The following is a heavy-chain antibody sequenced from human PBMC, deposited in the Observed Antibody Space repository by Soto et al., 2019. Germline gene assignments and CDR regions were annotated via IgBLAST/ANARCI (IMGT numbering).Heavy chain of an antibody. CDR2: ISYDGSKK. CDR3: ARDWELSSGGDHRPGY. D-gene: IGHD1-26*01. CDR1: GFTFSSYG. V-gene: IGHV3-30*03. J-gene: IGHJ4*01. Sequence: GGSLRLSCAASGFTFSSYGMHWVRQAPGKGLEWVAVISYDGSKKYYADSVKGRFSISRDNSKNTLYMQMNSLRGEDTAVYYCARDWELSSGGDHRPGYLDQGTPVTVSS.